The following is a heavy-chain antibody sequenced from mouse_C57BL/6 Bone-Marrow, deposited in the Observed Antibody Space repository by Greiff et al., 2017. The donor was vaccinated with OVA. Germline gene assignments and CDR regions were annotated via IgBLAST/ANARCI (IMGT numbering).Heavy chain of an antibody. CDR2: INSNNGGT. J-gene: IGHJ3*01. Sequence: VQLKESGPELAKPGASVKIPCKASGYTFTDYNMDWVKQSHGKSLEWIGEINSNNGGTIDNQKFKGKATLTVDKSSSTAYMELRSLTSEDTAVYYCARGGYYDYDGGAWFAYWGQGTLVTVSA. CDR1: GYTFTDYN. V-gene: IGHV1-18*01. D-gene: IGHD2-4*01. CDR3: ARGGYYDYDGGAWFAY.